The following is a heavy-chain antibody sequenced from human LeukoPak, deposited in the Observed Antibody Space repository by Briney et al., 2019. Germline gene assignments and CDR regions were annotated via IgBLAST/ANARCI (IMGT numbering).Heavy chain of an antibody. D-gene: IGHD2-15*01. V-gene: IGHV3-11*04. CDR3: ARLYSTFVSPLDY. Sequence: GGSLRLSCAASGFTFSDYYMSWIRQAPGKGLEWVSYISSSGSTIYYADSVKGRFTTSRDNVKNSLYLQMNSLRADDTGVYYCARLYSTFVSPLDYWGPGTLVTVSS. CDR2: ISSSGSTI. CDR1: GFTFSDYY. J-gene: IGHJ4*02.